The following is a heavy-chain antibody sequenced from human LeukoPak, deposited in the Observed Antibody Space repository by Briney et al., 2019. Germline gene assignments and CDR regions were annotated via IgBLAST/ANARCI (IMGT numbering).Heavy chain of an antibody. D-gene: IGHD2-15*01. J-gene: IGHJ5*02. CDR2: IIPILGIA. V-gene: IGHV1-69*04. CDR1: GGTFSSYT. CDR3: ARDVSCSGGSCQTDWFDP. Sequence: SVKVSCKASGGTFSSYTISWVRQAPGQGLEWMGRIIPILGIADYAQKFQGRVTITADKSTSTAYMELSSLRSEDTAVYYCARDVSCSGGSCQTDWFDPWGQGTLVTVSS.